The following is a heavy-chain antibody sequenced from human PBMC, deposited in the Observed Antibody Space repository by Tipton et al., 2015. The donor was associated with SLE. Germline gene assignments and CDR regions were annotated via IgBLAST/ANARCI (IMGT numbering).Heavy chain of an antibody. V-gene: IGHV4-39*07. CDR3: ASRGRWEQPEDY. Sequence: TLSLTCTVSGGSISSSSYYWGWIRQPPGKGLEWIGSIYYSGSTYYNPSLKSRVTISVDTSKNQFSLKLSSVTAADTAMYYCASRGRWEQPEDYWGQGTLVTVSS. CDR1: GGSISSSSYY. J-gene: IGHJ4*02. CDR2: IYYSGST. D-gene: IGHD1-26*01.